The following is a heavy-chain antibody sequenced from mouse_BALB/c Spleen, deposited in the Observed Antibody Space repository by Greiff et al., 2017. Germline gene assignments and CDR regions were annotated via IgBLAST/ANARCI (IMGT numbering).Heavy chain of an antibody. CDR1: GYSITSGYY. Sequence: VQLQQSGPGLVKPSQSLSLTCSVTGYSITSGYYWNWIRQFPGNKLEWMGYISYDGSNNYNPSLKNRISITRDTSKNQFFLKLNSVTTEDTATYDCARDGYAMDYWGQGTSVTVSS. J-gene: IGHJ4*01. V-gene: IGHV3-6*02. CDR2: ISYDGSN. CDR3: ARDGYAMDY.